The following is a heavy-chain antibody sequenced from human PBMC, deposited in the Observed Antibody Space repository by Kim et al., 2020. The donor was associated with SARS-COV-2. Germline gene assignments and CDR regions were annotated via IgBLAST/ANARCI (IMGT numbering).Heavy chain of an antibody. J-gene: IGHJ6*02. Sequence: SETLSLTCTVSGGSISSGSYYWSWIRQPAGKGLEWIGRIYTSGSTNYNPSLKSRVTISVDTSKNQFSLKLSSVTAADTAVYYCASTPADCSSTSCYLYGMGVWGQGTTGTVS. D-gene: IGHD2-2*01. CDR1: GGSISSGSYY. CDR3: ASTPADCSSTSCYLYGMGV. CDR2: IYTSGST. V-gene: IGHV4-61*02.